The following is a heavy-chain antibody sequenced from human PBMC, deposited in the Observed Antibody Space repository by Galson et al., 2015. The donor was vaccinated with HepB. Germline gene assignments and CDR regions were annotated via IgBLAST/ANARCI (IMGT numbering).Heavy chain of an antibody. CDR3: ARGPPAQVSIEVAGGDY. V-gene: IGHV3-21*01. J-gene: IGHJ4*02. D-gene: IGHD6-13*01. CDR2: ISSSSSYI. Sequence: SLRLSCAASGFTFSSYSMNWVRQAPGKGPEWVSSISSSSSYIYYADSVKGRFTISRDNAKNSLYLQMNSLRAEDTAVYYCARGPPAQVSIEVAGGDYWGQGTLVTVSS. CDR1: GFTFSSYS.